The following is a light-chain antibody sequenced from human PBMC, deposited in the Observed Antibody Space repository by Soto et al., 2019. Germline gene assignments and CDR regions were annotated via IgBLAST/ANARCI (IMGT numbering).Light chain of an antibody. CDR2: AVS. CDR3: SYMRNSLYV. Sequence: QSVLTQPASVSGSPGQSITISCTGTSSDVGDYNYVSWYQQHPGKAPKLMISAVSNRPSGVSDRFSGSKSGNTASLTISGRQAEDEADYYCSYMRNSLYVFGTGTKGTVL. CDR1: SSDVGDYNY. V-gene: IGLV2-14*01. J-gene: IGLJ1*01.